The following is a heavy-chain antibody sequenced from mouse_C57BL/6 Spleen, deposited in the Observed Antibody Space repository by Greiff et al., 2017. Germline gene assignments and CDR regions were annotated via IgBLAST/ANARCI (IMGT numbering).Heavy chain of an antibody. V-gene: IGHV5-9-1*02. J-gene: IGHJ3*01. Sequence: EVQRVESGEGLVKPGGSLKLSCAASGFTFSSYAMSWVRQTPEKRLEWVAYISSGGDYIYYADTVKGRFTISRDNARNTRYLQMSSLKSEDTAMYYCTRDGYYAGFADWGQGTLVTVSA. D-gene: IGHD2-3*01. CDR3: TRDGYYAGFAD. CDR2: ISSGGDYI. CDR1: GFTFSSYA.